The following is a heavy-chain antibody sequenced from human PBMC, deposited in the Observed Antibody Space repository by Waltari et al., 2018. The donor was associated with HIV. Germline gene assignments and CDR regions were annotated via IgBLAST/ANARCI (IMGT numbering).Heavy chain of an antibody. J-gene: IGHJ4*02. CDR3: ARYGSGHRHFGY. D-gene: IGHD3-10*01. CDR2: IDSRGSA. Sequence: QVQLQESGPRLLKPSETLSLTCSVSGGSMTNYYWAWIRQPPGKGLEWIGYIDSRGSASYSPALQSRLTMSVDVYRNQFSLELSSGTAADTAVYYCARYGSGHRHFGYWGQGTLV. V-gene: IGHV4-59*01. CDR1: GGSMTNYY.